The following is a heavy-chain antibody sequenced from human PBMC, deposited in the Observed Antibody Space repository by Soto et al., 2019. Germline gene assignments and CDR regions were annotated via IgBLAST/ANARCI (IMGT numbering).Heavy chain of an antibody. D-gene: IGHD1-1*01. CDR1: GASISGYF. CDR2: VSA. J-gene: IGHJ4*02. Sequence: PSETLSLTCTVSGASISGYFWSWIRQSPGKGLEWIGVSANYNPSLRSRVTMSVDTSKSQYSLDLSSVTAADTAVYYCARTFSLGNWYVFDSWGQGIPVTVSS. V-gene: IGHV4-59*01. CDR3: ARTFSLGNWYVFDS.